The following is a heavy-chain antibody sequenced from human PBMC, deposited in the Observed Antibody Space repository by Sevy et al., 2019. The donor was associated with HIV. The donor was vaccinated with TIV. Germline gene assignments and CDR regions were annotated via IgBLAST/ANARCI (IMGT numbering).Heavy chain of an antibody. CDR1: GYTFTSYD. J-gene: IGHJ4*02. CDR3: ATTKDSYESSGYPFDY. D-gene: IGHD5-12*01. Sequence: ASVKVSCKASGYTFTSYDINWVRQATGQGLEWMGWMNPNSGNTGYAQKFQGRVTMTRNTSISTAYMELSSLRSEDTAVYYCATTKDSYESSGYPFDYWGQGTLVTVSS. CDR2: MNPNSGNT. V-gene: IGHV1-8*01.